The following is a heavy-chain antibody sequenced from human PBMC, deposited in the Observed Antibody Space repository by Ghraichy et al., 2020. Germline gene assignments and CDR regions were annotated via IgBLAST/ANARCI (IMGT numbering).Heavy chain of an antibody. V-gene: IGHV1-24*01. CDR1: GYTLTELS. J-gene: IGHJ5*02. Sequence: ASVKVSCKVSGYTLTELSMHWVRQAPGKGLEWMGGFDPEDGETIYAQKFQGRVTMTEDTSTDTAYMELSSLRSEDTAVYYCATDLHLIRKTGGKGWFDPWGQGTLVTVSS. D-gene: IGHD4-23*01. CDR2: FDPEDGET. CDR3: ATDLHLIRKTGGKGWFDP.